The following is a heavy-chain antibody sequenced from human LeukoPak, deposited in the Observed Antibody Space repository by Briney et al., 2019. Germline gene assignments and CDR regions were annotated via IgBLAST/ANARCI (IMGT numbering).Heavy chain of an antibody. D-gene: IGHD3-22*01. CDR2: ISSSGSTI. V-gene: IGHV3-11*01. CDR1: GFTFSDYY. CDR3: AGGDPYYYDSEWAFDI. J-gene: IGHJ3*02. Sequence: PGGSLRLSCAASGFTFSDYYMSWIRQAPGKGLEWVSYISSSGSTIYYADSVKGRFTISRDNAKNSLYLQMNSLRAEDTAVYYCAGGDPYYYDSEWAFDIWGQGTMVTVSS.